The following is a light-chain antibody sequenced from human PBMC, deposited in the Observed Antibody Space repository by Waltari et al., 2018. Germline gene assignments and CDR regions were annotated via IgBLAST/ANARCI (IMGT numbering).Light chain of an antibody. CDR1: SSDVGSYNL. CDR2: EVT. Sequence: QSALTQPASVSGSPGQSITISCTGTSSDVGSYNLFSWYQHHPGKAPKLMIYEVTNRPSGVSNRFSGSKSGNTASLTISGLQAEDEADYYCCSYAGSSILIFGGGTKLTVL. CDR3: CSYAGSSILI. V-gene: IGLV2-23*02. J-gene: IGLJ2*01.